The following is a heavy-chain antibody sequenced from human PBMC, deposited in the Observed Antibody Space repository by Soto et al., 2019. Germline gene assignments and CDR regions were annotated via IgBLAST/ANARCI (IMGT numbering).Heavy chain of an antibody. CDR1: GGSITNSDYY. J-gene: IGHJ6*03. D-gene: IGHD1-1*01. CDR2: INHSGST. V-gene: IGHV4-39*07. CDR3: ARDLQLELGYYYYYYYMDV. Sequence: SETLSLTCTVSGGSITNSDYYWSWIRQPPGKGLEWIGEINHSGSTNYNPSLKSRVTISVDTSKNQFSLKLSSVTAADTAVYYCARDLQLELGYYYYYYYMDVWGKGTTVTVSS.